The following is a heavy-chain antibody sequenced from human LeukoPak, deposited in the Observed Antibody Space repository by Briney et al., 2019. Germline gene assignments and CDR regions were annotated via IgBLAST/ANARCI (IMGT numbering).Heavy chain of an antibody. V-gene: IGHV3-43D*03. CDR1: GFTFDNYA. J-gene: IGHJ4*02. D-gene: IGHD4/OR15-4a*01. CDR3: AKSFLGDLTSNYDY. Sequence: GGSLRLSCAASGFTFDNYAMHWVRQVPGKGLEWVSLISWDGGSTYYSDSVKGRFTISRDSSKSSVYLQMNSLRPEDTALYYCAKSFLGDLTSNYDYWGQGTLVTVSS. CDR2: ISWDGGST.